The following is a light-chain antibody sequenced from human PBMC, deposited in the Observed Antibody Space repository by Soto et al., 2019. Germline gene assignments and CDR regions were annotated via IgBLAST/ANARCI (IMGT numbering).Light chain of an antibody. J-gene: IGKJ4*01. Sequence: AIRMTQSPSSFSASTGDRVTITCRASQGISSYLAWYQQKPGKAPKLLIYDVSALPRGVPPRFSGSGSGTDFTLTISSLQPEDFATYYCQQANSFPLTFGGGTKVDIK. CDR2: DVS. CDR3: QQANSFPLT. V-gene: IGKV1-8*01. CDR1: QGISSY.